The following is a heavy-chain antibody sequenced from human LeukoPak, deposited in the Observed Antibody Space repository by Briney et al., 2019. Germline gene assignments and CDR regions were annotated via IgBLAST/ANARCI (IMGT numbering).Heavy chain of an antibody. CDR1: GFTFSNYA. J-gene: IGHJ6*02. CDR2: ISNTGSDT. D-gene: IGHD3-10*01. V-gene: IGHV3-23*01. Sequence: GGSLRLSCAASGFTFSNYAMSWVRQAPGKGLEWVSTISNTGSDTYYADSVQGRFTISRDNSENTLYLQVNNLRPEDTAIHYCAKVPYSDYGSGRPPFMDVWGQGTTVAVSS. CDR3: AKVPYSDYGSGRPPFMDV.